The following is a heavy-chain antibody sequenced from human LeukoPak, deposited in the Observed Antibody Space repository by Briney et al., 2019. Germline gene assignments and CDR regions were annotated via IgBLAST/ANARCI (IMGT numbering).Heavy chain of an antibody. J-gene: IGHJ4*02. D-gene: IGHD5-18*01. CDR2: VDPEDGET. Sequence: ASVKISCKVSGYTFTDYYMHWVQQAPGKGLEWMGLVDPEDGETIYAEKFQGRVTITADTSTDTAYMELGSLRSEDTAVYYCATWDHTAMVSPSEVSSSWYYFDYWGQGTLVTVSS. CDR3: ATWDHTAMVSPSEVSSSWYYFDY. CDR1: GYTFTDYY. V-gene: IGHV1-69-2*01.